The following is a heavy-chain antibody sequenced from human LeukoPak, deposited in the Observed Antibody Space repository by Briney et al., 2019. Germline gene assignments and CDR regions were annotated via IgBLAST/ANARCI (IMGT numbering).Heavy chain of an antibody. Sequence: PSETLSLTCTVSGGSISSNNYYWGWIRQPPGKGLEWIGSVYFSERTYYNPSLKSRVTISLDTSKNQFSLTVRSVTAADTAVYYCARVPYSSSWYGLFDPWGQGTLVTVSS. CDR3: ARVPYSSSWYGLFDP. CDR1: GGSISSNNYY. D-gene: IGHD6-13*01. J-gene: IGHJ5*02. CDR2: VYFSERT. V-gene: IGHV4-39*01.